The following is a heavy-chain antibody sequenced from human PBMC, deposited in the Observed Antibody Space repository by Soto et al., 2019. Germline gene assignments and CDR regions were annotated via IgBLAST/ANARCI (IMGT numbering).Heavy chain of an antibody. Sequence: GGSLRLSCATSGFTFSSYEMNWVRQAPGKGLEWVSYISSSGSTIYYADSVKGRFTISRDNAKNSLYLQMDSLRAEDTAVYYCARDQEAGSFFPYYYGMDVWGQGTTVTAP. D-gene: IGHD6-13*01. CDR3: ARDQEAGSFFPYYYGMDV. J-gene: IGHJ6*02. V-gene: IGHV3-48*03. CDR1: GFTFSSYE. CDR2: ISSSGSTI.